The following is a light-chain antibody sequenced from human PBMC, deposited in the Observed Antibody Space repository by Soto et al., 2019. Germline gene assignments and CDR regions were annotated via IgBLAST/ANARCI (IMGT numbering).Light chain of an antibody. CDR3: QQYDNLPIT. V-gene: IGKV1-33*01. CDR1: QDISNY. J-gene: IGKJ5*01. Sequence: DIQMTQSPSYMSASVGDRVTITCQASQDISNYLNWYQQKPGKAPKLLIYDASNLETGVPSRFSGSGSGTDFTFTISSLQPEDIATYYCQQYDNLPITFGKGTRLEIK. CDR2: DAS.